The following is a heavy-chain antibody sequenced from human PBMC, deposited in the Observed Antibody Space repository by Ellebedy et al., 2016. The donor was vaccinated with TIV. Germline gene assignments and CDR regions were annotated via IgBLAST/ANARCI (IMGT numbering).Heavy chain of an antibody. CDR2: IYSSGIT. CDR1: GFSVSANY. Sequence: GGSLRLSCAVSGFSVSANYMSWVRQPPGKGLEWVSIIYSSGITYYPDSVKGRFTISRDTSKNTVSLQINSLRAEDTAVYYCSRVDLGLAFHSWGRGTLVTVPS. V-gene: IGHV3-53*01. CDR3: SRVDLGLAFHS. J-gene: IGHJ4*02. D-gene: IGHD3/OR15-3a*01.